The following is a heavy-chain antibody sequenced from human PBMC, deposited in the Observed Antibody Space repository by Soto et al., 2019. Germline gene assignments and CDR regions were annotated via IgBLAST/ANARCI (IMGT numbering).Heavy chain of an antibody. CDR2: ISYDGSNK. D-gene: IGHD4-17*01. Sequence: GGSLRLSCVASGFTFSNYAMNWVRQAPGKGLEWVAVISYDGSNKYYADSVKGRITISRDNSRNTLYLQMNNLRAEDTAMYYCARDLGNNYGSFAYWGQGTLVTVS. CDR3: ARDLGNNYGSFAY. J-gene: IGHJ4*02. CDR1: GFTFSNYA. V-gene: IGHV3-30-3*01.